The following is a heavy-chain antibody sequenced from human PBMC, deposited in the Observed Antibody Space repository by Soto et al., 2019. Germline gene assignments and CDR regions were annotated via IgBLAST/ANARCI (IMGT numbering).Heavy chain of an antibody. CDR1: GFTFSSYA. V-gene: IGHV3-30-3*01. CDR2: ISYDGSNK. J-gene: IGHJ4*02. CDR3: ARDWGGPYYYDSSGYLDY. Sequence: PGGSLRLSCAASGFTFSSYAMHWVRQAPGKGLEWVAVISYDGSNKYYADSVKGRFTISRDNSKNTLYLQMNSLRAEDTAVYYCARDWGGPYYYDSSGYLDYWGQGTLVTVSS. D-gene: IGHD3-22*01.